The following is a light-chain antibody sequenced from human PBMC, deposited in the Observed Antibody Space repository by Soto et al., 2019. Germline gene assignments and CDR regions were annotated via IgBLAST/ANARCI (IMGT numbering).Light chain of an antibody. J-gene: IGLJ1*01. Sequence: QSALTQPASVSGSPGQSITISCTGTSSDVGGYNFVSWYQHHPGKAPKLIIYDVSNRPSGVSNRCSGSKSGNTAYLTISGLQAEDDDDYYCTSYTTSFTYVFGTGTKVTVL. V-gene: IGLV2-14*03. CDR1: SSDVGGYNF. CDR3: TSYTTSFTYV. CDR2: DVS.